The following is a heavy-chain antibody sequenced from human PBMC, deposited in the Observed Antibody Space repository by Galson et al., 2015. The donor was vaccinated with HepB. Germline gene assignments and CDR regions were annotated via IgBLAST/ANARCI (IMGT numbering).Heavy chain of an antibody. CDR3: ARDYGDYYFDY. J-gene: IGHJ4*02. Sequence: LTCTVSGGSVSSGDYYWSWIRQPPGKGLEWIGNIYYSGSAYYNPSLKSRVTISVDTSKNQFSLKVSSVTAADTAVYYCARDYGDYYFDYWGQGTLVTVSS. CDR2: IYYSGSA. CDR1: GGSVSSGDYY. D-gene: IGHD4-17*01. V-gene: IGHV4-30-4*01.